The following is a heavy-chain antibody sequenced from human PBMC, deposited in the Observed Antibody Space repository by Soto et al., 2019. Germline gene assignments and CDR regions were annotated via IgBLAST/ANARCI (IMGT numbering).Heavy chain of an antibody. V-gene: IGHV4-39*07. CDR2: IYYSWST. J-gene: IGHJ5*02. Sequence: PSETLSLTCTVSGGSISSSSYYWCWIRQPPGKGLEWIGSIYYSWSTYYNPSLKSRVTISVDTSKNQFSLKLSSVTAADTAVYYCARDRGGYYYDSSGYMPHGFDPWGQGTLVTVSS. D-gene: IGHD3-22*01. CDR1: GGSISSSSYY. CDR3: ARDRGGYYYDSSGYMPHGFDP.